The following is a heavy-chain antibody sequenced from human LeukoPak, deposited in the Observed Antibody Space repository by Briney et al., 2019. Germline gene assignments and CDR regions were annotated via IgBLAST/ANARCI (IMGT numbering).Heavy chain of an antibody. D-gene: IGHD3-3*01. CDR1: GFTFSSYW. CDR3: ARDPDYDFWSGPPLDAFDI. CDR2: IKQDGSEK. J-gene: IGHJ3*02. V-gene: IGHV3-7*01. Sequence: GGSLRLSCAASGFTFSSYWMSWVRQAPGKGLEWVANIKQDGSEKYYVDSVKGRFTISRDNAKSSLYLQMNSLRAEDTAVYYCARDPDYDFWSGPPLDAFDIWGQGTMVTVSS.